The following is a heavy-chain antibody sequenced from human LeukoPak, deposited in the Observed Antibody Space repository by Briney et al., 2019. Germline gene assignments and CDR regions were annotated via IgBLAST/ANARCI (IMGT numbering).Heavy chain of an antibody. CDR3: ARDKVNIVVVTARSFDY. J-gene: IGHJ4*02. CDR1: GFSFSSYW. Sequence: GGSLRLSCAASGFSFSSYWMHWFRQAPGKGLEWVSYISSSSSTIYYADSVKGRFTISRDNAKNSLYLQMNSLRAEDTAVYYCARDKVNIVVVTARSFDYWGQGTLVTVSS. D-gene: IGHD2-21*02. CDR2: ISSSSSTI. V-gene: IGHV3-48*01.